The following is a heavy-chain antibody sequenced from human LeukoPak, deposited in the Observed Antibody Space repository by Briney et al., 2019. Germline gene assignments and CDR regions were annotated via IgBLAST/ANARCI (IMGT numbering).Heavy chain of an antibody. V-gene: IGHV4-39*01. CDR1: GGSISSSGYY. CDR2: IYYSGST. Sequence: NPSETLSLTCTVSGGSISSSGYYWGWIRQPPGKGLEWIGSIYYSGSTYYNPSLKSRVTISVDTSKNQFSLKLSSVTATDTAVYYCARRRDRSGWYWFDPWGQGPLVTVPS. D-gene: IGHD3-22*01. J-gene: IGHJ5*02. CDR3: ARRRDRSGWYWFDP.